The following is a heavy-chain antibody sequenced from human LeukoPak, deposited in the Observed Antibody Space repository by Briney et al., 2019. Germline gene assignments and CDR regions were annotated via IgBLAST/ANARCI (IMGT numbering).Heavy chain of an antibody. CDR1: GGSISSYY. CDR3: ATNSSWFDY. V-gene: IGHV4-59*01. CDR2: ISDSGST. J-gene: IGHJ4*02. D-gene: IGHD6-13*01. Sequence: TSETLSLTCTVSGGSISSYYLSWIRQPPGKGLEWIGYISDSGSTNYNPSLKSRVTISVDTSKNQLFLKLRSVTTADTAVYYCATNSSWFDYWGQGTLVTVSS.